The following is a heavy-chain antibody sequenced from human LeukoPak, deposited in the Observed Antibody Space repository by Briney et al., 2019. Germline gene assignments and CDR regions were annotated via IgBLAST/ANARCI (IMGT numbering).Heavy chain of an antibody. CDR1: GGSFSVYY. J-gene: IGHJ2*01. D-gene: IGHD6-19*01. CDR2: INHSGST. Sequence: SETLSLTCAVYGGSFSVYYWSCIRHPPGKGQEGSGEINHSGSTNYNPSLKSRVTISVDTSKNQFSLKLSSVTAADTAVYYCASGGVAGTVIRFYWYFDLWGRGTLVTVSS. CDR3: ASGGVAGTVIRFYWYFDL. V-gene: IGHV4-34*01.